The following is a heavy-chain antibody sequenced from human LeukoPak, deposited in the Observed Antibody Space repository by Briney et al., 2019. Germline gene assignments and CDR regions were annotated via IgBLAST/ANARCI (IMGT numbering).Heavy chain of an antibody. CDR3: AKGEEGGYSYGY. Sequence: ASVKVSCKASGGTFSSYAISWVRQAPGQGLEWMGGIIPIFGTANYAQKFQGRVTITADESTSTAYMELSSLRSEDTAVYYCAKGEEGGYSYGYWGQGTLVTVSS. V-gene: IGHV1-69*01. D-gene: IGHD5-18*01. J-gene: IGHJ4*02. CDR2: IIPIFGTA. CDR1: GGTFSSYA.